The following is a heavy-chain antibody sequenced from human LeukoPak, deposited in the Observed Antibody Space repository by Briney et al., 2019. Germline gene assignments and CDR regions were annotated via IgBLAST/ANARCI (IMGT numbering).Heavy chain of an antibody. CDR1: GFTFRSYG. CDR2: MSATGSDI. J-gene: IGHJ2*01. D-gene: IGHD2-21*02. CDR3: AKDLVTWASGNWYFDL. V-gene: IGHV3-23*01. Sequence: GGSLRLSCAAPGFTFRSYGMSWVRQAPGKGLQWVSTMSATGSDIHHADSVKGRFTISRDNSKNTLYLQMNSLRAEDTAVYYCAKDLVTWASGNWYFDLWGRGTLVTVSS.